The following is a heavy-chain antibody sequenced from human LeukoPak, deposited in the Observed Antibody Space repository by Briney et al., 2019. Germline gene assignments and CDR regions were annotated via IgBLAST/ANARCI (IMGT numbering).Heavy chain of an antibody. D-gene: IGHD4-23*01. V-gene: IGHV1-18*01. Sequence: GASVKVSFKASGYTFTSYGISWVRQAPGQGLEWMGWISAYSGNTNYAQKLQGRVTMTTDTSTSTAYMELRSLRSDDTAVYYCARVPGNSYGGNSVYSYFDYWGQGTLVTVSS. J-gene: IGHJ4*02. CDR3: ARVPGNSYGGNSVYSYFDY. CDR1: GYTFTSYG. CDR2: ISAYSGNT.